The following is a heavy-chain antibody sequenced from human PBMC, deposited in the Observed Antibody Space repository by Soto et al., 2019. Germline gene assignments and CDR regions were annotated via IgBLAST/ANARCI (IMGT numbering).Heavy chain of an antibody. CDR2: MNPNSGNT. D-gene: IGHD6-13*01. Sequence: VQLVQSGAEVKKPGASVKVSCKASGYTFTSYDINWVRQATGQGLEWMGWMNPNSGNTGYAQKFQGRVTMTRNTAISTAYMELSSLRSEDTAVYYCARIGSSWHSFYYYYYGMDVWGQGTTVTVSS. V-gene: IGHV1-8*01. J-gene: IGHJ6*02. CDR3: ARIGSSWHSFYYYYYGMDV. CDR1: GYTFTSYD.